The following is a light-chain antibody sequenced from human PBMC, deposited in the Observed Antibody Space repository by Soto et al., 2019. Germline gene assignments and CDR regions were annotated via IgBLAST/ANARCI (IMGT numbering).Light chain of an antibody. Sequence: QSVLTQTASVSGSPGQSITISCTGTSSDIGAYGYVSWYQQHPGKAPNLLIYEVFYRPSGISNRFSGSQSGNTASLTISGLQAADEADYYCTSYTTSDTLVFGTGTKLTGL. J-gene: IGLJ1*01. CDR1: SSDIGAYGY. V-gene: IGLV2-14*01. CDR2: EVF. CDR3: TSYTTSDTLV.